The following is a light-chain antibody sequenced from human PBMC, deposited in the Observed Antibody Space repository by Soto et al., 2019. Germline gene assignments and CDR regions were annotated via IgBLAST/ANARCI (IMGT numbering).Light chain of an antibody. CDR2: GAS. J-gene: IGKJ2*01. CDR3: QQYGSSL. Sequence: EIVLTQSPGTLSLSPGERATLSCRASQSVSSSYLAWYQQKPGQAPRPLIYGASSRATGIPDRFSGSGSGTDRTLTISTLEPEEYAVYYCQQYGSSLFGQGTKLEIK. CDR1: QSVSSSY. V-gene: IGKV3-20*01.